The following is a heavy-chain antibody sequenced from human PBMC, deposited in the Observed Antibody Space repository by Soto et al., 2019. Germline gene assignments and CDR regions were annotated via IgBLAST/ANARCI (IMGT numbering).Heavy chain of an antibody. CDR3: AANSLGGGSQGDV. V-gene: IGHV1-69*13. CDR1: GDTFSSYS. D-gene: IGHD3-10*01. J-gene: IGHJ6*02. Sequence: GASVKVSCKASGDTFSSYSISWVRQAPGQGLEWMGGIVPISGTTVYAPRLQGRVTITADGPTSTSYMELSGLRFEDTAIYYCAANSLGGGSQGDVWGQGTTVTVSS. CDR2: IVPISGTT.